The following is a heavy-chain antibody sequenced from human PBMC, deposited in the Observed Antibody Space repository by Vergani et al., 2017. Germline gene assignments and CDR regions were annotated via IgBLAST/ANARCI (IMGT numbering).Heavy chain of an antibody. CDR2: IYYSGST. J-gene: IGHJ5*02. D-gene: IGHD1-20*01. Sequence: QVQLQESGPGLVKPSQTLSLTCTVSGGSISSGTYYWSWIRQRPGRGLEWIGYIYYSGSTYYTPSLRSRISISVDTSKNQFSLKLNSVTAADTAVYYCARKVTGDFNWFDPWGQGSLVTVSS. V-gene: IGHV4-31*03. CDR1: GGSISSGTYY. CDR3: ARKVTGDFNWFDP.